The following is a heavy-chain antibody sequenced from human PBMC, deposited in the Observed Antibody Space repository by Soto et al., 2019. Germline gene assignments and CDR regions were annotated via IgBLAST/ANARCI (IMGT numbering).Heavy chain of an antibody. D-gene: IGHD4-17*01. CDR2: ISYDGSDK. V-gene: IGHV3-30*03. CDR1: GFTFSSYG. CDR3: ARPDYGDYDYFDY. J-gene: IGHJ4*02. Sequence: SLRLSCAASGFTFSSYGVHWVRQAPGKGLEWVAVISYDGSDKYYADSVKGRFTISRDNSKNTLYLQMNSLRAEDTAVYYCARPDYGDYDYFDYWGQGTLVTVSS.